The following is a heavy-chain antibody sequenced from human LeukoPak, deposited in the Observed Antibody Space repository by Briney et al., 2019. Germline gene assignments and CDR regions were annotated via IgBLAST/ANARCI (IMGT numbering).Heavy chain of an antibody. CDR1: GFTVSSNY. J-gene: IGHJ4*02. D-gene: IGHD3-3*01. CDR2: IYSGGST. V-gene: IGHV3-53*01. Sequence: PGGSLRLSCAASGFTVSSNYMGWVRQAPGKGLEWVSVIYSGGSTYYADSVKGRFTISRDNSKNTLYLQMNSLRAEDTAVYYCARGFWSGYSINYFDYWGQGTLVTVSS. CDR3: ARGFWSGYSINYFDY.